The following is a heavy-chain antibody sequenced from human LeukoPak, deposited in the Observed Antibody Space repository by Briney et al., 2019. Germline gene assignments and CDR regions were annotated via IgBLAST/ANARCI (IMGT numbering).Heavy chain of an antibody. CDR2: IYYSGST. D-gene: IGHD6-19*01. CDR1: GGSINSSSRNSYY. Sequence: SETLSLTCTVSGGSINSSSRNSYYWGWIRQPPGKGLEWIGSIYYSGSTYYNPSLKSRVTISVDTSKNQFSLKLSSVTAADTAVYYCASNIAVAGGDYWGQGTLVTVSS. V-gene: IGHV4-39*07. CDR3: ASNIAVAGGDY. J-gene: IGHJ4*02.